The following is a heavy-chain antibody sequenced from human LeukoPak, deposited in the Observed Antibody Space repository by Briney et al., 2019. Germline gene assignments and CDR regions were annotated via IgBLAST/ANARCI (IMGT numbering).Heavy chain of an antibody. V-gene: IGHV4-4*08. CDR3: AKEGMGSEATTADGAFDI. Sequence: PSETLSLTCAVYGGSFSGYYWSWIRQPPGKGLEWIGYLYDTGITNYSPSLKSRVTISVDTSNNQISLKLTSVTAADTAIYFCAKEGMGSEATTADGAFDIWGQGTTVTVSS. J-gene: IGHJ3*02. CDR2: LYDTGIT. CDR1: GGSFSGYY. D-gene: IGHD1-26*01.